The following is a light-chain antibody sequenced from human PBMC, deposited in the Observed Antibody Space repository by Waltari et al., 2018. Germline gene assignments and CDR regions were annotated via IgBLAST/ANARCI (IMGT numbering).Light chain of an antibody. Sequence: QSALTQPASVSGSPGQSPTIPCTGTTRDVGGYNYVSWYQQHPAKAPKLRIYDVSNRPSGVSNRFSGSKSGNTASLTISGLQAEDEADYYCSSYISSSTLELFGGGTSLTVL. CDR3: SSYISSSTLEL. J-gene: IGLJ2*01. V-gene: IGLV2-14*03. CDR2: DVS. CDR1: TRDVGGYNY.